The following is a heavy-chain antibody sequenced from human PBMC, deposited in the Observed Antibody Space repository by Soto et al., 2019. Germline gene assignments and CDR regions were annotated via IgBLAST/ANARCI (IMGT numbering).Heavy chain of an antibody. CDR2: ISHLGGT. D-gene: IGHD3-16*01. Sequence: QVQLQQWGAGLLEPSETLSLSCGVYDESLTGYYWTWIRQPPGKSLEWIGEISHLGGTNFSPSLRGRVSTSVDTSTKMFSLKTTSVTAADTALYYWGTITSGDYAVADWCQGTLVTVSS. J-gene: IGHJ1*01. V-gene: IGHV4-34*02. CDR3: GTITSGDYAVAD. CDR1: DESLTGYY.